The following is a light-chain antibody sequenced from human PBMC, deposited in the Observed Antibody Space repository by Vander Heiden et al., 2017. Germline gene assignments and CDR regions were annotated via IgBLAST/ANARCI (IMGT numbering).Light chain of an antibody. J-gene: IGLJ2*01. CDR1: SRDVGRYNL. CDR3: CSYAGSSTYVV. Sequence: QSALTPPASVSGSPGPSITISCTGTSRDVGRYNLVSWYQQPPGKSPKLMMYEGIKRRSGVSNRFSGSKSGNTASLTIAGLQAEDEADYYCCSYAGSSTYVVFGGGTKLTVL. CDR2: EGI. V-gene: IGLV2-23*01.